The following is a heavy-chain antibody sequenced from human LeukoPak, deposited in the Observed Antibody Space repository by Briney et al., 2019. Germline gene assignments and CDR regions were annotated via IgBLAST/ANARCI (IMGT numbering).Heavy chain of an antibody. V-gene: IGHV1-2*02. Sequence: ASLKVSCKASGYTFTGYYMHWVRQAPGQGLEWMGWFNPNSGGAKYAQRFQGRVTMTRDTSISTAYMELDRLRYDDTAIYYCTKVGFNAWGQGTLVTVSS. CDR1: GYTFTGYY. CDR2: FNPNSGGA. CDR3: TKVGFNA. J-gene: IGHJ5*02.